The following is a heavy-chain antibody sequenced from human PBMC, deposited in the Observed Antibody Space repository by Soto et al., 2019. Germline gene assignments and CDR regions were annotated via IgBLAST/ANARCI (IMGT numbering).Heavy chain of an antibody. CDR2: INPILSMS. J-gene: IGHJ4*02. D-gene: IGHD3-10*01. CDR3: ASSYGSGYRAFDY. V-gene: IGHV1-69*02. Sequence: QVQLVQCGAEVKKPGSSVRVTCKASGDTLTFYSINWVRQAPGLGLEWMGRINPILSMSNYAQRFQGRVTMTADKSTSTAYMELSSLRSEDTAMYYCASSYGSGYRAFDYWGQGALVTVSS. CDR1: GDTLTFYS.